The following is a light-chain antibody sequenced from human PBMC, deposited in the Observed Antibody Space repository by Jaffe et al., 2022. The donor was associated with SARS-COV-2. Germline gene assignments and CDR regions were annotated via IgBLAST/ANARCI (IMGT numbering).Light chain of an antibody. CDR2: DAS. V-gene: IGKV3-11*01. Sequence: EIVLTQSPATLSLSPGERATLSCRASQSFSNYLAWLQEKPGQAPRLLIYDASNRATGIPARVSGCGSGTDFTLTISSLEPEDFAVSYCQQLSKWPPLTFGGGTKVEIK. CDR1: QSFSNY. J-gene: IGKJ4*01. CDR3: QQLSKWPPLT.